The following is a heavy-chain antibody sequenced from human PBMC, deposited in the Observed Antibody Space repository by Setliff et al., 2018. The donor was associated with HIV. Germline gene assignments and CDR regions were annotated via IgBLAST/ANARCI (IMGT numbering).Heavy chain of an antibody. CDR2: IHYNEKT. CDR1: GGSATNSRYY. CDR3: ASRVYYYDSSGYLREEGFDP. V-gene: IGHV4-39*01. J-gene: IGHJ5*02. Sequence: PSETLSLTCTVSGGSATNSRYYWAWIRQPPGKGLEYIGSIHYNEKTYYNPSLKSRVTISIDTSKTQFSLNLTSVTAADTAVYYCASRVYYYDSSGYLREEGFDPWGQGTLVTVSS. D-gene: IGHD3-22*01.